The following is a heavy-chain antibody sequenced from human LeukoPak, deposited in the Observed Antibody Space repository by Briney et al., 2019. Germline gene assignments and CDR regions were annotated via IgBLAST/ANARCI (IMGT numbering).Heavy chain of an antibody. V-gene: IGHV1-18*04. Sequence: ASVKVSCKASGYTFTGYYMHWVRQAPGQGLEWMGWISAYNGNTNYAQKLQGRVTMTTDTSTSTTYMELRSLRSDDTAVYYCARGLPDDYWGQGTLVTVSS. CDR2: ISAYNGNT. CDR1: GYTFTGYY. J-gene: IGHJ4*02. CDR3: ARGLPDDY.